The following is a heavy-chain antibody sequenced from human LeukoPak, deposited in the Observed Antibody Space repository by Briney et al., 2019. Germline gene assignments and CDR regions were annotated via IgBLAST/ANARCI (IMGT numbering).Heavy chain of an antibody. J-gene: IGHJ4*02. Sequence: GGSLRLSCATSGFTFSSYGMHWVRQAPGKGLEWVAFIRNDGSNEYYEDSVKGRFTISRDNSKNTVYLEMNSPRTEDTAVYYCAKDYYDSSGFVDYWGQGTLVTVSS. CDR2: IRNDGSNE. CDR1: GFTFSSYG. D-gene: IGHD3-22*01. CDR3: AKDYYDSSGFVDY. V-gene: IGHV3-30*02.